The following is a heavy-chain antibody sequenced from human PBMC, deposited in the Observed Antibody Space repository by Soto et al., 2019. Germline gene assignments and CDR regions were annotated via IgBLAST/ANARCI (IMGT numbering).Heavy chain of an antibody. CDR2: IYYSGST. D-gene: IGHD3-3*01. J-gene: IGHJ2*01. Sequence: QLLESGPGLVRPSETLSLTCTVSGGSISSSSYYWGCIRQPPAKGLEWIGRIYYSGSTYYNPSLKSRVTISVYTSKYKFTLRLSAATAADAAVYYCAVRFSSRLWGRGSLVTVSS. CDR1: GGSISSSSYY. CDR3: AVRFSSRL. V-gene: IGHV4-39*01.